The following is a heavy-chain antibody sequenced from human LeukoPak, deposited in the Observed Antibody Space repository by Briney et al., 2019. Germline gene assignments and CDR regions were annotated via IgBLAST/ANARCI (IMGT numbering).Heavy chain of an antibody. J-gene: IGHJ4*02. V-gene: IGHV4-39*07. CDR3: ARLIVGATDFDY. CDR1: GGSISSSSYY. D-gene: IGHD1-26*01. CDR2: IYYTGST. Sequence: SETLSLTCTVSGGSISSSSYYWGWIRQPPGRGLEWIGSIYYTGSTSYNPSLKSRVTISVDTSKNQFSLKLSSVTAADTAVYYCARLIVGATDFDYWGQGTLVTVSS.